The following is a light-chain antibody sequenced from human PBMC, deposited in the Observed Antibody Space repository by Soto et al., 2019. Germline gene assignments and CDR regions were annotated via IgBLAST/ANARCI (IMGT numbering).Light chain of an antibody. CDR3: QQLNSYPPWT. Sequence: IQLTQCPSSLSASVGDRVTITCRASQGISSYLAWYQQKPGKAPKLLIYAASTLQSGVPSRFSGSGSGTDFSLTMSSLQPEDFATYYCQQLNSYPPWTFGQGTKVDIK. V-gene: IGKV1-9*01. J-gene: IGKJ1*01. CDR2: AAS. CDR1: QGISSY.